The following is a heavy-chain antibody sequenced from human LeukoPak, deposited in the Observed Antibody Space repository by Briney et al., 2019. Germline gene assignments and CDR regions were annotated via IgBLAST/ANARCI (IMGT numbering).Heavy chain of an antibody. CDR2: ISGSGGST. D-gene: IGHD3-22*01. Sequence: GRSLRLSCAASGFTFSSYAMSWVRQAPGKGLEWVSAISGSGGSTYYADSVKGRFTISRDNSKNTLYLQMNSLRAEDTAVYYCAKGEDMYYYDSSGYYAGSNDYWGQGTLVTVSS. CDR3: AKGEDMYYYDSSGYYAGSNDY. CDR1: GFTFSSYA. J-gene: IGHJ4*02. V-gene: IGHV3-23*01.